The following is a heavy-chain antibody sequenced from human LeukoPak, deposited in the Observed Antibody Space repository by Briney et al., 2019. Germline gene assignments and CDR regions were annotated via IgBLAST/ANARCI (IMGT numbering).Heavy chain of an antibody. V-gene: IGHV3-23*01. J-gene: IGHJ4*02. CDR3: VKWGDYDILTGYYVPDF. CDR1: GFIFRNYA. Sequence: PGASLRLSCAASGFIFRNYAMSWVRQAPGKGLEWVSAITGSGDTTYYADSVKGQFTISRDNSKNALYVEMNTLRAGDTAVYYCVKWGDYDILTGYYVPDFWGQGTLVTVSS. CDR2: ITGSGDTT. D-gene: IGHD3-9*01.